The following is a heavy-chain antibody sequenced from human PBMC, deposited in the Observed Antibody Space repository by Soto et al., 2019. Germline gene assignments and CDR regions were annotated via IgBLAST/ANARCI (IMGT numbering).Heavy chain of an antibody. CDR3: AKDVGYSYGYDYFDY. J-gene: IGHJ4*02. D-gene: IGHD5-18*01. V-gene: IGHV3-23*01. CDR1: GFTFSSYA. CDR2: ISGSGVST. Sequence: EVQLLDFGGGLVQPGGSLRLSWEAFGFTFSSYALTWSPKAQGKGLEWVSAISGSGVSTYYADSVKGRFTISRDNSKNTLYLQMNSLRAEDTAVYYCAKDVGYSYGYDYFDYWGQGTLVTASS.